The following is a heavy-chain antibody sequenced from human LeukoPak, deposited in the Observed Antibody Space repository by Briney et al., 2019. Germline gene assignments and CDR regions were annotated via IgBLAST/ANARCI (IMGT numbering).Heavy chain of an antibody. D-gene: IGHD1-26*01. Sequence: SVKVSCKASGGTFSSYAISWVRQAPGQGLEWMGGIIPIFGTASYAQKFQGRVTITADESTSTAYMELSSLRSEDTAVYYCARDSGPQSGSYFDYWGQGTLVTVSS. CDR3: ARDSGPQSGSYFDY. V-gene: IGHV1-69*13. CDR1: GGTFSSYA. CDR2: IIPIFGTA. J-gene: IGHJ4*02.